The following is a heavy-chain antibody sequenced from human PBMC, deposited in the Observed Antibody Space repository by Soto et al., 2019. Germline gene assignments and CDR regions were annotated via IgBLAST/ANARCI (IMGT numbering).Heavy chain of an antibody. V-gene: IGHV3-7*03. J-gene: IGHJ4*02. Sequence: EVQLVESGGGLVQPGGSLRLSCAASGFTFSNYWMSWVRQAAGKGLEWVANIKQDGGDQYYVDSVKGRFSISRDNAKNSLYLQMNSLRAEDTAVYYCARDEAIDYWGQGTLVTVSS. CDR3: ARDEAIDY. CDR1: GFTFSNYW. CDR2: IKQDGGDQ.